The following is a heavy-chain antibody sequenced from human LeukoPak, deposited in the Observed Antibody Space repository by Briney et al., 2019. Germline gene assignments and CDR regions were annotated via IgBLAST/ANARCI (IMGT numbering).Heavy chain of an antibody. CDR3: ARLGFGGVIDY. Sequence: SVKVSCKASGGTFSSYAISLVRQAPGQGLEWMGRIIPILGIANYAQKFQGRVTITADKSTSTAYMELSSLRSEDTAVYYCARLGFGGVIDYWGQGTLVTVSS. J-gene: IGHJ4*02. CDR1: GGTFSSYA. D-gene: IGHD2-8*02. V-gene: IGHV1-69*04. CDR2: IIPILGIA.